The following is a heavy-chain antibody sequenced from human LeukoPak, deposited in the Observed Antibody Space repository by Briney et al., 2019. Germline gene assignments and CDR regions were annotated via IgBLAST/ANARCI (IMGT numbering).Heavy chain of an antibody. CDR3: AKDRGSSGWYGGWFDP. Sequence: GGSPRLSCVVSGFTFSSYAMSWVRQAPGKGLEWVSAISGSGGSTYYADSVKGRFTISRDNSKNTLYLQMNSLRAEDTAIYYCAKDRGSSGWYGGWFDPWGQGTLVTVSS. D-gene: IGHD6-19*01. CDR1: GFTFSSYA. J-gene: IGHJ5*02. CDR2: ISGSGGST. V-gene: IGHV3-23*01.